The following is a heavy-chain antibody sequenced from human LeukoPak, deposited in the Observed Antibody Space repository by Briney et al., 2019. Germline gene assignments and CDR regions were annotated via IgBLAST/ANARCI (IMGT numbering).Heavy chain of an antibody. CDR2: INPNSGGT. D-gene: IGHD2-2*02. CDR1: GYTFTSYY. Sequence: ASVKVSFKASGYTFTSYYMHWVRQAPGQGLEWMGWINPNSGGTNYAQKFQGRVTMTRDTSISTAYMELSRLRSDDTAVYYCARAWIRYCSSTSCYILTYWGQGTLVTVSS. J-gene: IGHJ4*02. CDR3: ARAWIRYCSSTSCYILTY. V-gene: IGHV1-2*02.